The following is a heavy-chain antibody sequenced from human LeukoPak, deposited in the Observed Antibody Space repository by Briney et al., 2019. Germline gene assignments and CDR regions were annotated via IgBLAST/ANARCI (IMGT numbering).Heavy chain of an antibody. CDR3: AKDTLPYSSGWYYFDY. CDR1: GLTFSSYA. Sequence: QAGGSLRLSCAASGLTFSSYAMSWVRQAPGKGLEWVSAISGSGGSTYYADSVKGRFTISRDNSKNTLYLQMNSLRAEDTAVYYCAKDTLPYSSGWYYFDYWGQGTLVTVSS. D-gene: IGHD6-19*01. J-gene: IGHJ4*02. CDR2: ISGSGGST. V-gene: IGHV3-23*01.